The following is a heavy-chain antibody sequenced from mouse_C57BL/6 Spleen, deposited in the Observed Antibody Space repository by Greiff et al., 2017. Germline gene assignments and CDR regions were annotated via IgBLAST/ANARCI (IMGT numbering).Heavy chain of an antibody. CDR3: ARPLYYDYDGFAY. Sequence: VQLQQSGAELVKPGASVKMSCKASGYTFTSYWITWVKQRPGQGLEWIGDIYPGSGSTNYNEKFKSKATLTVDTSSSTAYMQLSSLTSEDSAVYYCARPLYYDYDGFAYWGQGTLVTVSA. CDR2: IYPGSGST. CDR1: GYTFTSYW. V-gene: IGHV1-55*01. J-gene: IGHJ3*01. D-gene: IGHD2-4*01.